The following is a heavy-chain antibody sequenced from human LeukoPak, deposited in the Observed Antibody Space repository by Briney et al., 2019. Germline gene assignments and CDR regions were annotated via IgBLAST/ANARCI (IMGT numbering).Heavy chain of an antibody. CDR2: IYHSGTT. V-gene: IGHV4-59*08. J-gene: IGHJ4*02. CDR1: GGSVSEYY. CDR3: ARFRDYGENFFDY. Sequence: SETLSLTCTVSGGSVSEYYWSWIRQPPGEGLEWIGDIYHSGTTSYSPSLKSRVTISVDTSKNQFSLKLSSVTAADTAVYYCARFRDYGENFFDYWGQGILVTVSS. D-gene: IGHD3-10*01.